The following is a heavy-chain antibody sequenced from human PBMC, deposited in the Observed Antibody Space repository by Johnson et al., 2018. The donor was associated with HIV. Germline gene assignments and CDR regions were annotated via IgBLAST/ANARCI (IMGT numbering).Heavy chain of an antibody. V-gene: IGHV3-11*04. D-gene: IGHD3-3*01. J-gene: IGHJ3*02. CDR1: GFTFSDYY. CDR3: ARGGVIHDAFDI. Sequence: HVQLVESGGGLVKPGGSLRLSCAASGFTFSDYYMSWIRQAPGKGLEWVSAISGSGGSTYYADFVKGRFTISRDNSKNTLYLQMNSLRAEDTAVYYCARGGVIHDAFDIWGQGTMVTLSS. CDR2: ISGSGGST.